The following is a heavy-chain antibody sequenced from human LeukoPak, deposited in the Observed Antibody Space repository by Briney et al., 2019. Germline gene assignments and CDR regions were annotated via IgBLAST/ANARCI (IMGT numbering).Heavy chain of an antibody. CDR2: IYHSGST. CDR1: GGSFSGYS. V-gene: IGHV4-30-2*01. J-gene: IGHJ4*02. Sequence: SETLSLTCAVYGGSFSGYSWSWIRQPPGKGLEWIGYIYHSGSTYYNPSLKSRVTISVDRSKNQFSLKLSSVTAADTAVYYCAVGDDYDFDYWGQGTLVTVSS. D-gene: IGHD4-17*01. CDR3: AVGDDYDFDY.